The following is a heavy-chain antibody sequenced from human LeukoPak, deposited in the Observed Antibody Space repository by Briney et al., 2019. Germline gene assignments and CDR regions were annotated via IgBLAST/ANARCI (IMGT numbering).Heavy chain of an antibody. CDR2: IYYSGST. J-gene: IGHJ6*03. Sequence: SETLSLTCTVSGGSISTYYWSWIRQPPGKGLEWIGYIYYSGSTNYNPSLKSRVTISVDTSKNQFSLKLSSVTAADTAVYYRARVETSYYYMDVWGKGTTVTVSS. V-gene: IGHV4-59*01. CDR3: ARVETSYYYMDV. CDR1: GGSISTYY.